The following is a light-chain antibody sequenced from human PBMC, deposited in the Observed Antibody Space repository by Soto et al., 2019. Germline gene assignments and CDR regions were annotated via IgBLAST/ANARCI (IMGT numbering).Light chain of an antibody. CDR2: GAS. CDR1: QNVRSN. J-gene: IGKJ4*01. V-gene: IGKV3-20*01. CDR3: QQYGSSLGVT. Sequence: EVVMTQSPATLSVSPGERATLSCRASQNVRSNLAWYQQKPGQAPRLLIYGASTRATGIPDRFSGSGSGTDFTLTISRLEPEDFAVYYCQQYGSSLGVTFGGGTKVDIK.